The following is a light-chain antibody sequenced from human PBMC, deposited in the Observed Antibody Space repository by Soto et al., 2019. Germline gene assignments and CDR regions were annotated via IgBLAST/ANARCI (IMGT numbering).Light chain of an antibody. J-gene: IGKJ5*01. CDR2: AAS. V-gene: IGKV1-9*01. Sequence: ILLTQSPSSLSASVGDRDTITCRASQGIDSSFAWYQEKPGKAPKLLIYAASSLQSGVPSRFSGSGSGTDFTLTISSLQPEDFATYYCQQLHDYPITFGQGTRLEIK. CDR3: QQLHDYPIT. CDR1: QGIDSS.